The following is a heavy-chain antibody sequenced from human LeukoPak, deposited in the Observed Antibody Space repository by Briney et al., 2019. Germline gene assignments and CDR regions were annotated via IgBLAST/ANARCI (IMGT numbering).Heavy chain of an antibody. V-gene: IGHV3-7*04. D-gene: IGHD3-10*01. J-gene: IGHJ4*02. Sequence: PGGSLRLSCAASGFTLSRYWMSWVRQVPGKGLEWVANIKHDGSEKYYVDSVKGRFTISRDNAKNSLYLQMNSLRGEDTAVYYCARDRDYYNYFEYWGQGTLVTVSS. CDR3: ARDRDYYNYFEY. CDR1: GFTLSRYW. CDR2: IKHDGSEK.